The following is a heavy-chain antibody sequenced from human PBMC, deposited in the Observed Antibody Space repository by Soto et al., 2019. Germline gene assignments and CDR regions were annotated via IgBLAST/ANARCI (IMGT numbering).Heavy chain of an antibody. CDR1: GYSFTSYW. CDR2: IYPGDSDT. J-gene: IGHJ6*02. Sequence: GESLKISCNGSGYSFTSYWIGWVRQMPGKGLEWMGIIYPGDSDTRYSPSFQGQVTISADKSISNAYLQWSSLKASDTAMYYCARHILTRFLYYGMDVWGQGTTVTVSS. V-gene: IGHV5-51*01. CDR3: ARHILTRFLYYGMDV. D-gene: IGHD3-10*01.